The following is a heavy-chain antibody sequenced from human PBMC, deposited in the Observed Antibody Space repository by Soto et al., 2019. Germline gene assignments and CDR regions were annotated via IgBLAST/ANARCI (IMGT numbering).Heavy chain of an antibody. CDR1: DGSFSGYY. D-gene: IGHD6-13*01. J-gene: IGHJ5*02. CDR3: ARGPKGSKGWFDP. Sequence: PSETLSLTCAVYDGSFSGYYWTWIRQPPGKGLEWIGEVNHSGSTNYNPSLKSRVTISVDTSKNQISLKVNSVTAADTAMYYCARGPKGSKGWFDPWGQGTLVTVSS. V-gene: IGHV4-34*01. CDR2: VNHSGST.